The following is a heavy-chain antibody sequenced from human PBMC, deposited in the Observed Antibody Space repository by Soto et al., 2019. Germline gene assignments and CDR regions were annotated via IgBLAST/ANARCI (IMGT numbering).Heavy chain of an antibody. Sequence: ASVKVSCKASGYTFTSYAMHWVRQAPGQRLEWMGWINAGNGNTKYSQKFQGRVNITRDTSASTAYMELSSLRSEDTAVYYCAIFYSNKYYFDYWGQGTLVTVSS. CDR2: INAGNGNT. D-gene: IGHD4-4*01. CDR1: GYTFTSYA. J-gene: IGHJ4*02. V-gene: IGHV1-3*01. CDR3: AIFYSNKYYFDY.